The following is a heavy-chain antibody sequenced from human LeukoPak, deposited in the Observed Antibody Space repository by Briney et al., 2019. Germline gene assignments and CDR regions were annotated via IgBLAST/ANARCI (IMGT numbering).Heavy chain of an antibody. J-gene: IGHJ4*02. CDR2: IIPILGIA. D-gene: IGHD2-2*01. CDR3: ARVGYCSSTSCYFSHLDY. Sequence: ASVKVSCKASGGTFSSYAISWVRQAPGQGLEWMGRIIPILGIANYAQKFQGRVTITADKSTSTAYMELSSLRSEDTAVYYCARVGYCSSTSCYFSHLDYWGQGTLVTVSS. V-gene: IGHV1-69*04. CDR1: GGTFSSYA.